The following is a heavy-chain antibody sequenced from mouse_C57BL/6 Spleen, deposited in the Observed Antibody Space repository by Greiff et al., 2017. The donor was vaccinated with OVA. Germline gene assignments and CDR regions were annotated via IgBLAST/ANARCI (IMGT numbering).Heavy chain of an antibody. V-gene: IGHV1-81*01. Sequence: VQLVESGAELARPGASVKLSCKASGYTFTSYGISWVKQRTGQGLEWIGEIYPRSGNTYYNEKFKGKATLTADKSSSTAYMELRSLTSEDSAVYFCARSGSSYRFAYWGQGTLVTVSA. CDR1: GYTFTSYG. J-gene: IGHJ3*01. CDR3: ARSGSSYRFAY. D-gene: IGHD1-1*01. CDR2: IYPRSGNT.